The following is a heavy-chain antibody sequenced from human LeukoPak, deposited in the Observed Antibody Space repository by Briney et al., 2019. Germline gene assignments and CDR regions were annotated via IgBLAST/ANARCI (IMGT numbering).Heavy chain of an antibody. D-gene: IGHD3-3*01. V-gene: IGHV3-30*03. Sequence: PGRSLRLSCAASGFTFSSYGMHWVRQAPGKGLEWVAVISYDGSNKYYADSVKGRFTISRDNSRNTLYLQMNSLRVEDTAVYYCARSAWSGHFDYWGQGTLVTVSS. CDR1: GFTFSSYG. CDR2: ISYDGSNK. CDR3: ARSAWSGHFDY. J-gene: IGHJ4*02.